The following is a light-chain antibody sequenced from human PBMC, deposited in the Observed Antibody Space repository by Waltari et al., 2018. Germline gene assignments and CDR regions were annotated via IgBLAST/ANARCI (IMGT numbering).Light chain of an antibody. V-gene: IGKV4-1*01. CDR1: QSVQHLPNNNNY. Sequence: DIVMTQSPDSLAVSLGERATINCKSSQSVQHLPNNNNYLAWYRQKPGQPPKLLLYWASHRESGVPDRFSGSGSATDFTLTISSLQAEDVAVYYCQQYYIAPYTFGQGTRLEIK. CDR2: WAS. CDR3: QQYYIAPYT. J-gene: IGKJ2*01.